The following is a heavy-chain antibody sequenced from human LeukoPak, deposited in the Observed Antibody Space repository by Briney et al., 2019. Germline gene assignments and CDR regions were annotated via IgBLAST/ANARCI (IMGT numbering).Heavy chain of an antibody. D-gene: IGHD6-6*01. CDR2: ISAYNGNT. V-gene: IGHV1-18*01. CDR1: GYTFTSYG. CDR3: AGPSGEARLAYFQH. J-gene: IGHJ1*01. Sequence: ASVKVSCKASGYTFTSYGISWVRQAPGQGLEWMGWISAYNGNTNYAQKLQGGVTMTTDTSTSTAYMELRSLISDDTAVYYCAGPSGEARLAYFQHWGQGTLVTVSS.